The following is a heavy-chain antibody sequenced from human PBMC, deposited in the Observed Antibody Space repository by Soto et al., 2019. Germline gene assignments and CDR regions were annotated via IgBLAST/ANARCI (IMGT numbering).Heavy chain of an antibody. CDR3: ARMNYDYIWGSYPSPDFDY. D-gene: IGHD3-16*02. J-gene: IGHJ4*02. CDR1: GGSISSYY. Sequence: SKTLSLTCTVSGGSISSYYWSWIRQPPGKGLEWIGYIYYSGSTNYNPSLKSRVTISVDTSKNQFSLKLSSVTAADTAVYYCARMNYDYIWGSYPSPDFDYWGQGTLVTVSS. CDR2: IYYSGST. V-gene: IGHV4-59*08.